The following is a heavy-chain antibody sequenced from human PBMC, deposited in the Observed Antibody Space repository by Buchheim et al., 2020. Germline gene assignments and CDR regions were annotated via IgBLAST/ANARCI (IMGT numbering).Heavy chain of an antibody. CDR3: ARLKDGVSTFDH. CDR2: IKEDGTVK. D-gene: IGHD3-10*01. J-gene: IGHJ4*02. V-gene: IGHV3-7*01. CDR1: GFTFSMYW. Sequence: EVQLVESGGDLVQPGGSLRLSCAASGFTFSMYWMTWVRQAPGKGLEWVASIKEDGTVKHYVDSVVGRFTISRDSAKKSLYLEMDSLRAEDTAVYYCARLKDGVSTFDHWGQGT.